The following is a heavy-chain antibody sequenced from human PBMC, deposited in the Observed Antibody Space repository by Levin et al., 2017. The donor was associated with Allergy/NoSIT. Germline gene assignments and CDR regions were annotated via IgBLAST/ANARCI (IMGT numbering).Heavy chain of an antibody. D-gene: IGHD6-19*01. CDR2: IIPIFGTA. CDR1: GGTFSSYA. CDR3: ARGRRWLVRGDWFDP. V-gene: IGHV1-69*13. Sequence: SVKVSCKASGGTFSSYAISWVRQAPGQGLEWMGGIIPIFGTANYAQKFQGRVTITADESTSTAYMELSSLRSEDTAVYYCARGRRWLVRGDWFDPWGQGTLVTVSS. J-gene: IGHJ5*02.